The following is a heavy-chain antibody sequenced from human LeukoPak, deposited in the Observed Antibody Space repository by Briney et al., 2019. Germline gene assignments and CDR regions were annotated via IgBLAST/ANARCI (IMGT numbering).Heavy chain of an antibody. CDR3: AREVGIDY. CDR1: GFSFSSYA. CDR2: ISSRSSYI. V-gene: IGHV3-21*01. J-gene: IGHJ4*02. Sequence: GGSLRLSCAASGFSFSSYAMSWVRQAPGKGLEWVSSISSRSSYIYYADSVKGRFTISRDNAKNSMYLQMNSLRAEDTAVYYCAREVGIDYWGQGTLVTVSS. D-gene: IGHD2-15*01.